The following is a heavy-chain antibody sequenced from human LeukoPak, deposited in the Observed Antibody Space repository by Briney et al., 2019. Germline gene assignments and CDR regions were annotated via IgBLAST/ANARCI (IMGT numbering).Heavy chain of an antibody. CDR2: INPNSGGT. CDR3: ARGGDIVVVPAEGDY. V-gene: IGHV1-2*02. CDR1: GYTFTGYY. J-gene: IGHJ4*02. D-gene: IGHD2-2*01. Sequence: ASVKVSCKASGYTFTGYYMHWVRQAPGQGLEWMGWINPNSGGTNYAQKFQGRVTMTRDTSISTAYMELGRLRSDDTAVYYCARGGDIVVVPAEGDYWGQGTLVTVSS.